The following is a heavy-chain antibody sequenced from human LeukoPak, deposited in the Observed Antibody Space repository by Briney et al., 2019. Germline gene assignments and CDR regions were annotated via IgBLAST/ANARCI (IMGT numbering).Heavy chain of an antibody. Sequence: PAGSLRLSCAASGFTFSSYSMNWVRQAPGKGLEWVSSISSSSSYIYYADSGKGRFTISTDNAKNSLYLQMHSLRAEDTAVYYCAREVRGATGYYYYYYMDVWGKGTTVTVSS. CDR1: GFTFSSYS. CDR3: AREVRGATGYYYYYYMDV. J-gene: IGHJ6*03. CDR2: ISSSSSYI. D-gene: IGHD3-10*01. V-gene: IGHV3-21*01.